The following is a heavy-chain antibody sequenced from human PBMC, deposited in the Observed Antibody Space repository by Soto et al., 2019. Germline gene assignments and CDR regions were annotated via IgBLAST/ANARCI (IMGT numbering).Heavy chain of an antibody. J-gene: IGHJ4*02. CDR2: ITNSGGST. Sequence: QPGGSLRLSCAASGFTFSSYAMSWVRQAPGKGLEWVSAITNSGGSTYYADSVKGRFTISRDNSKNTLYLQMNSLRAEDTAAYYCAKTIAAAATGYWGQGTLVTVSS. D-gene: IGHD6-13*01. V-gene: IGHV3-23*01. CDR3: AKTIAAAATGY. CDR1: GFTFSSYA.